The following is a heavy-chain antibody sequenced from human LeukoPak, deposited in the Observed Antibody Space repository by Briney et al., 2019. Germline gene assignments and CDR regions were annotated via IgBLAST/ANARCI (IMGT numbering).Heavy chain of an antibody. Sequence: ASVKVSCKASGYTFTGYYMHWVRQAPGQGLEWMGWINPNSGGTNYAQKFQGRVTMTRDTSISTAYMELSRLRSDDTAVYYCARDPSGWYDDNWFDPWGQGTLVTVSS. CDR3: ARDPSGWYDDNWFDP. D-gene: IGHD6-19*01. V-gene: IGHV1-2*02. J-gene: IGHJ5*02. CDR1: GYTFTGYY. CDR2: INPNSGGT.